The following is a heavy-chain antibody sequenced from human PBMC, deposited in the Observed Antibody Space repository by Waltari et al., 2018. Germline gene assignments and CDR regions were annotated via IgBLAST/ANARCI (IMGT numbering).Heavy chain of an antibody. Sequence: QVQLQQWGAGLLKPSETLSPTCAGYGGSFRAYYWTVTRQPPGKGLEGIGEINHSGSNKYNPSLKSRVTTSVDTSKKQVSLKLSSVTAADTAVYYCARGPHRNRLEVKNNNYGMDVWGQGTTVTVSS. D-gene: IGHD2-21*01. CDR3: ARGPHRNRLEVKNNNYGMDV. CDR2: INHSGSN. V-gene: IGHV4-34*01. CDR1: GGSFRAYY. J-gene: IGHJ6*02.